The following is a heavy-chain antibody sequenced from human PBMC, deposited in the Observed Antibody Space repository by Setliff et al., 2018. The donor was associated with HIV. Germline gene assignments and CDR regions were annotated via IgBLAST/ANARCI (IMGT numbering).Heavy chain of an antibody. Sequence: SETLSLTCTVSGDSVNDRSYFWGWIRQPPGKGLEWIGTFYYNGDSRYNPSLKSRVTISVDTSKNQFSLNLNSVTAADTAVYYCRGVDTAMVRFLDYWGQGTLVTVSS. CDR1: GDSVNDRSYF. D-gene: IGHD5-18*01. J-gene: IGHJ4*02. CDR3: RGVDTAMVRFLDY. V-gene: IGHV4-39*01. CDR2: FYYNGDS.